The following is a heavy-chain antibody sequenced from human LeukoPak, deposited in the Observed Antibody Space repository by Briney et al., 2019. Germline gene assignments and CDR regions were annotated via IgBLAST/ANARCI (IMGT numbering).Heavy chain of an antibody. J-gene: IGHJ2*01. Sequence: GGSLRLSCAASGFIFDDYAMHWVRQAPGKGLEWVSGISWNSGSIGYADSVKGRFTISRDSAKNSLYLQMNSLRAEDTAVYYCARGWFFDLWGRGTLVSVSS. CDR2: ISWNSGSI. CDR1: GFIFDDYA. V-gene: IGHV3-9*01. CDR3: ARGWFFDL. D-gene: IGHD3-16*01.